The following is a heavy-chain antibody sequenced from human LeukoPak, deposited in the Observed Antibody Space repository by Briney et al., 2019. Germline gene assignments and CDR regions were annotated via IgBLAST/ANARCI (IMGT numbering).Heavy chain of an antibody. CDR2: MNPNSGNT. V-gene: IGHV1-8*01. J-gene: IGHJ5*02. CDR3: AVDYGDYVP. CDR1: GYTFTSYD. Sequence: ASVKVSCKASGYTFTSYDINWVRQATGQGLEWMGWMNPNSGNTGYAQKFQGRVTMTRNASISTAYMELSRLRSDDTAVYYCAVDYGDYVPWGQGTLVTVSS. D-gene: IGHD4-17*01.